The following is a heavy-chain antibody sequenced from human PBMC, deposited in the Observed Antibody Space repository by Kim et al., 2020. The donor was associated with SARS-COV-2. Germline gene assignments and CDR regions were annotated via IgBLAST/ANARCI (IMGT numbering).Heavy chain of an antibody. V-gene: IGHV3-74*01. D-gene: IGHD1-26*01. Sequence: DADAVKGRFTIARDNAKSTLYLQMNSLRAEDTAVYYCARRRYTGTCDYFDDWGQGTLVTVSS. CDR3: ARRRYTGTCDYFDD. J-gene: IGHJ4*02.